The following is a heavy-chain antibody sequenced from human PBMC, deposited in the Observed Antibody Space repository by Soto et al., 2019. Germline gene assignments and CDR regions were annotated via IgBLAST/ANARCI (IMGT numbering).Heavy chain of an antibody. CDR2: IYYSGST. Sequence: SETLSLTCTVSGGSISSYYWSWIRQPPGKGLEWIGYIYYSGSTNYNPSLKSRVTISVDTSKNQFSLKLSSVTAADTAVYYCARSEDSSGWYSWFDPWGQGTLVTVSS. CDR3: ARSEDSSGWYSWFDP. CDR1: GGSISSYY. D-gene: IGHD6-19*01. J-gene: IGHJ5*02. V-gene: IGHV4-59*01.